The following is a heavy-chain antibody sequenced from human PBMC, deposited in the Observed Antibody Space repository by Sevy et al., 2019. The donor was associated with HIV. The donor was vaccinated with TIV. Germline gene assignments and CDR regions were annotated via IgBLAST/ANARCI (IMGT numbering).Heavy chain of an antibody. CDR3: ASSFPFLQLWPTTGDC. CDR2: INPNSGGT. Sequence: ASVKVSCKASGYTFTGYYMHWVRQAPGQGLEWMGRINPNSGGTNYAQKFQGRVTMTRDTSISTAYMELSRLRSDDTAVYYCASSFPFLQLWPTTGDCWGQGTLVTVSS. CDR1: GYTFTGYY. D-gene: IGHD5-18*01. V-gene: IGHV1-2*06. J-gene: IGHJ4*02.